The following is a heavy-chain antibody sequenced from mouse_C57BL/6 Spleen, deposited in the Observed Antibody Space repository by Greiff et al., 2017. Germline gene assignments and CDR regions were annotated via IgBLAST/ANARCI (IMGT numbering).Heavy chain of an antibody. CDR3: ARDITTVVATEYFDV. CDR1: GFTFSSYA. CDR2: ISDGGSYT. Sequence: EVQLVESGGGLVKPGGSLKLSCAASGFTFSSYAMSWVRQTPEKRLEWVATISDGGSYTYYPDNVKGRFTISRDNAKNNLYLQMSHLKSEDTAMYYCARDITTVVATEYFDVWGTGTTVTVSS. J-gene: IGHJ1*03. D-gene: IGHD1-1*01. V-gene: IGHV5-4*01.